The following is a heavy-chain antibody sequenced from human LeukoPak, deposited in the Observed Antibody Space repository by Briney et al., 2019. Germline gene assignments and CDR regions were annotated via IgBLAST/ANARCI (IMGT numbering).Heavy chain of an antibody. D-gene: IGHD1-26*01. J-gene: IGHJ6*02. CDR2: IYYSGST. V-gene: IGHV4-30-4*01. Sequence: SQTLSLTCTVSGGSISSGDYYWSWIRRPPGKGLEWIGYIYYSGSTYYNPSLKSRVTISVDTSKNQFSLKLSSVTAADTAVYYCARDYSGSYSNYYGMDVWGQGTTVTVSS. CDR3: ARDYSGSYSNYYGMDV. CDR1: GGSISSGDYY.